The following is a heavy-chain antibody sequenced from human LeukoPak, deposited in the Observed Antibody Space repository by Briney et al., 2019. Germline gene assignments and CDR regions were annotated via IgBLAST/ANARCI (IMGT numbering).Heavy chain of an antibody. CDR2: INHSGST. V-gene: IGHV4-34*01. Sequence: KPSETLSLTCAVYGGSFGGYYWSWIRQPPGKGLEWIGEINHSGSTNYNPSLKSRVTISVDTSKNQFSLKLSSVTAADTAVYYCARGLVFHRYYMDVWGKGTTVTVSS. CDR1: GGSFGGYY. D-gene: IGHD2-8*01. CDR3: ARGLVFHRYYMDV. J-gene: IGHJ6*03.